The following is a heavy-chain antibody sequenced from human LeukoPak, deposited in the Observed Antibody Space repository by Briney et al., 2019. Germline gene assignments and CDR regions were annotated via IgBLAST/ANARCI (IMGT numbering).Heavy chain of an antibody. J-gene: IGHJ6*02. D-gene: IGHD2/OR15-2a*01. Sequence: ASVKVSCKASGYTFTSYAMHWVRQAPGQRLEWMGWINAGNGNTKYSQKFQGRVTVTRDTSASTAYMELSSLRSEDTAVYYCARDFSYYGMDVWGQGTTVTVSS. CDR3: ARDFSYYGMDV. V-gene: IGHV1-3*01. CDR1: GYTFTSYA. CDR2: INAGNGNT.